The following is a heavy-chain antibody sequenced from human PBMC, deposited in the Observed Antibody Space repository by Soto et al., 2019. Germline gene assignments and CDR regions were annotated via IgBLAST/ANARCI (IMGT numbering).Heavy chain of an antibody. J-gene: IGHJ6*02. CDR1: GFTFSGSA. CDR2: IRSKANSYAT. D-gene: IGHD2-15*01. Sequence: HPGGSLRLSCAASGFTFSGSAMHWVRQASGKGLEWVGRIRSKANSYATAYAASVKGRFTISRDDSKNTAYLQMNSLKTEDTAVYYCTRLSVAATLGVLDYYYGMDVWGQGTTVTVSS. V-gene: IGHV3-73*01. CDR3: TRLSVAATLGVLDYYYGMDV.